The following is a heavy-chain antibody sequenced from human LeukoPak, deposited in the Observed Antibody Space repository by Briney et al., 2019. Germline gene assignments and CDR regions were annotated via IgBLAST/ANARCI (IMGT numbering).Heavy chain of an antibody. J-gene: IGHJ5*02. CDR1: GFTFSSYS. V-gene: IGHV3-21*01. CDR2: INSSSSYI. CDR3: ASSGGEVSAPISWFDP. D-gene: IGHD2-2*01. Sequence: GGSLRLSCAASGFTFSSYSMNWVRQAPGKGLEWVSSINSSSSYIYYADSVKGRFTISRDNAKNSLYLQMNSLRAEDTAVYYCASSGGEVSAPISWFDPWGQGTLVT.